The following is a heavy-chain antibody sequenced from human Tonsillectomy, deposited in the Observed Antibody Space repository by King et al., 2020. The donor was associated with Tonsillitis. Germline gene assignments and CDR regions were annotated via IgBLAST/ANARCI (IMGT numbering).Heavy chain of an antibody. J-gene: IGHJ4*02. CDR3: AKGLAVRGVITKPFDY. D-gene: IGHD3-10*01. CDR1: GFTFSSYG. V-gene: IGHV3-30*02. Sequence: VQLVESGGGVVQPGGSLRLSCAASGFTFSSYGMHWVRQAPGKGLEWVAFIRYDGSNKYYADSVKGRFTISRDNSKNTLYLQMNSLRAEDTAVYYCAKGLAVRGVITKPFDYWGQGTLVTVSS. CDR2: IRYDGSNK.